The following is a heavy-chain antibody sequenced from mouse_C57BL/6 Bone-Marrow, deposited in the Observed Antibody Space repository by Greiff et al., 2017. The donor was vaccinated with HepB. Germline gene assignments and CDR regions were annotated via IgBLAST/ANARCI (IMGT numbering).Heavy chain of an antibody. D-gene: IGHD1-1*01. V-gene: IGHV5-15*01. CDR3: ARRRYYGLYAMDY. CDR1: GFTFSDYG. Sequence: EVQGVESGGGLVQPGGSLKLSCAASGFTFSDYGMAWVRQAPRKGPEWVAFISNLAYSIYYADTVTGRFTISRENAKNTLYLEMSSLRSEDTAMYYCARRRYYGLYAMDYWGQGTSVTVSS. CDR2: ISNLAYSI. J-gene: IGHJ4*01.